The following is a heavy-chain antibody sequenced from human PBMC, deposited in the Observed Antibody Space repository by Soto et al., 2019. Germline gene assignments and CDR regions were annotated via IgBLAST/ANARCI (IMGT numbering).Heavy chain of an antibody. CDR1: GYPFSDNQ. V-gene: IGHV1-2*02. CDR2: INPKSDDT. D-gene: IGHD4-4*01. J-gene: IGHJ5*02. CDR3: ARKHSLDYIRWGLDP. Sequence: GASVKVSCKASGYPFSDNQIHWLRRAPGQGLEWMGRINPKSDDTNYAQKFQGRVTMTRDTSIDTAYLELTGPTSDDTATYYCARKHSLDYIRWGLDPWGRGTLVTVSS.